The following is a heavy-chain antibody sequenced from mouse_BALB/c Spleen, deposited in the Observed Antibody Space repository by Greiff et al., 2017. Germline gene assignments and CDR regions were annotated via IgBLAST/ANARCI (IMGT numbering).Heavy chain of an antibody. Sequence: DVMLVESGGGLVQPGGSMKLSCVASGFTFSNYWMNWVRQSPEKGLEWVAEIRLKSNNYATHYAESVKGRFTISRDDSKSSVYLQMNNLRAEDTGIYYCTRFPFTLDFDVWGAGTTVTVSS. V-gene: IGHV6-6*02. CDR2: IRLKSNNYAT. CDR3: TRFPFTLDFDV. CDR1: GFTFSNYW. J-gene: IGHJ1*01.